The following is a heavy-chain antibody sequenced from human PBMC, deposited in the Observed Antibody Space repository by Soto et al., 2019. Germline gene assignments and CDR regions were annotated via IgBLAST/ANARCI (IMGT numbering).Heavy chain of an antibody. Sequence: GPIRHSCAASRYTFSNLAMSWLLQATGKGLEWVSAISGSGGSTYYADSVKGRFTISRDNSKNTLYLQMNSLRAEDTAVYYCAKSLYDFLTNWFDPWGQGTLVTVSS. D-gene: IGHD3-3*01. J-gene: IGHJ5*02. CDR2: ISGSGGST. V-gene: IGHV3-23*01. CDR3: AKSLYDFLTNWFDP. CDR1: RYTFSNLA.